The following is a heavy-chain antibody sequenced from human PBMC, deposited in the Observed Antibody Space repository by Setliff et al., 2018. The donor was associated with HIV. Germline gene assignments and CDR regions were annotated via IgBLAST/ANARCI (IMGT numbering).Heavy chain of an antibody. V-gene: IGHV3-23*01. D-gene: IGHD5-12*01. CDR2: ISGSGGST. J-gene: IGHJ4*02. Sequence: ETLSLTCAVYGGSISGYYWSWVRQAPGKGLEWVSAISGSGGSTYYADSRKGRFTISRDNSKNTLYLQMNSLRAEDTGVYYCHSGYDTEEQSYFDYWGLGTLVTVSS. CDR3: HSGYDTEEQSYFDY. CDR1: GGSISGYY.